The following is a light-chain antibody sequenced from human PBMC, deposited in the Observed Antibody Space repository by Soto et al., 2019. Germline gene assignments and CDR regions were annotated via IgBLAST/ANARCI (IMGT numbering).Light chain of an antibody. CDR2: SNN. CDR3: AVWDDSLNGLWV. Sequence: QLVLTQPPSASGTPGQKVTIVCSGRTSNIGSNSVNWYQQLPGTAPKLLIYSNNQRPSGVPDRFSGSKSGTSASLAISGLQSDDEADYYCAVWDDSLNGLWVFGGGTKVTVL. CDR1: TSNIGSNS. V-gene: IGLV1-44*01. J-gene: IGLJ3*02.